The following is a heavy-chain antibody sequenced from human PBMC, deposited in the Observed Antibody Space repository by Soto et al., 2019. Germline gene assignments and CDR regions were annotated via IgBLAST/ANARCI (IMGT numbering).Heavy chain of an antibody. CDR1: GYTFTNYG. J-gene: IGHJ5*02. Sequence: QVQLVQSGGEVKKPGASVKVSCKASGYTFTNYGISWVRQAPGQGLEWMGWINGYNGNTKYAQKVQGRVTMTTDTSTSTANMELRSLRYDDTAVYYCARGVGSGSYYNQYNWFDPWGQGTLVTVSS. V-gene: IGHV1-18*01. CDR2: INGYNGNT. CDR3: ARGVGSGSYYNQYNWFDP. D-gene: IGHD3-10*01.